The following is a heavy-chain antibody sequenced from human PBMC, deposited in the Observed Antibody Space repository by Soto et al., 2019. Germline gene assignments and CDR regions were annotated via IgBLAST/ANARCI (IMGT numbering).Heavy chain of an antibody. CDR2: IYHSGST. Sequence: QLQLQESGSGLVKPSQTLSLTCAVSGGSISSGGYSWSWIRQPPGKGLEWIGSIYHSGSTYYNPSLKSRVTISVDRSTNQFSLKLSSVTAAETAVYYCARAGGLGAVAVDYWGQGTLVTVSS. V-gene: IGHV4-30-2*01. J-gene: IGHJ4*02. CDR1: GGSISSGGYS. CDR3: ARAGGLGAVAVDY. D-gene: IGHD6-19*01.